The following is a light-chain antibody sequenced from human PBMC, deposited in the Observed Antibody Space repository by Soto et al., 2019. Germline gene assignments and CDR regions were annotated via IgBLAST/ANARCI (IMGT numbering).Light chain of an antibody. Sequence: QAVVTQPPSASGTPGQRVTISCSGSSSNIGSYTVNWYQQLPGTAPKPLIYSNNQRPSGVPDRFSGSKSGTSASLAISGLQSEDEADYYCAAWDDSLNGVVFGGGTKVTVL. CDR3: AAWDDSLNGVV. J-gene: IGLJ2*01. CDR2: SNN. V-gene: IGLV1-44*01. CDR1: SSNIGSYT.